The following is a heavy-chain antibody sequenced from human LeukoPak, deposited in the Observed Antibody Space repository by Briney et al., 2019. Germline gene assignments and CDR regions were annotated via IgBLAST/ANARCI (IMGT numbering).Heavy chain of an antibody. CDR2: IIPIFGTA. V-gene: IGHV1-69*05. D-gene: IGHD1-7*01. J-gene: IGHJ4*02. CDR3: ASTRGITGTTDFDY. Sequence: SVTVSCKASGGTFSSYAISWVRQAPGQGLEWMGGIIPIFGTANYAQKFQGRVTITTDESTSTAYMELSSLRSEDTAVYYCASTRGITGTTDFDYWGQGTLVNVSS. CDR1: GGTFSSYA.